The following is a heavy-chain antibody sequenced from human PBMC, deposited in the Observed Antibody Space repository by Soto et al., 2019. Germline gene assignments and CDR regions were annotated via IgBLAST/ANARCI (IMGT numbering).Heavy chain of an antibody. J-gene: IGHJ4*02. CDR3: ASEPSEGYYFDY. Sequence: QVQLVQSGAEVKKPGASVKVSCKASGYTFTNYYLHWVRQAPGQGLEWLGIIRPNGGRADYAPGFRGGVTMTRDTSTGTVYMELTSLRSDDTAVYFCASEPSEGYYFDYWGQGTLVTVSS. CDR1: GYTFTNYY. D-gene: IGHD3-22*01. CDR2: IRPNGGRA. V-gene: IGHV1-46*01.